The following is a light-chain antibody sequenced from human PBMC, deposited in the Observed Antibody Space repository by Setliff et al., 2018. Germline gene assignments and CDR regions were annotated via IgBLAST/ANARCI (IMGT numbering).Light chain of an antibody. CDR2: DVS. Sequence: QSALTQPASVSGSPGQSITISCTGTSSDVGAYNYVSWYQRHPGEAPKLLLYDVSNRPSGISNRFSGSKSGSTASLTISGLQAEDETDYYCMSYTTIRTYVFGTGTKVTVL. J-gene: IGLJ1*01. V-gene: IGLV2-14*03. CDR3: MSYTTIRTYV. CDR1: SSDVGAYNY.